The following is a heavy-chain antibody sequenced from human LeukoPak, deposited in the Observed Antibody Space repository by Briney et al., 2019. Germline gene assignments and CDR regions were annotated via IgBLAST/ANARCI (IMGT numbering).Heavy chain of an antibody. CDR1: VFTFSSYS. CDR3: ARAFSYSYGSMDF. D-gene: IGHD5-18*01. V-gene: IGHV3-21*01. J-gene: IGHJ4*02. Sequence: GGLLRLSGASSVFTFSSYSMNWLRQAPGKGLEWVSSISSGSKYIYNADSVKGRITISSDNTNNSLFLQMNSMRAEDTAVYYCARAFSYSYGSMDFWGQGTLVIVSS. CDR2: ISSGSKYI.